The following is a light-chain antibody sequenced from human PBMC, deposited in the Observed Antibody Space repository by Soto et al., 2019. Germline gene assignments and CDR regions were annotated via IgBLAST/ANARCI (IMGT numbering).Light chain of an antibody. CDR2: DAS. V-gene: IGKV1-5*01. CDR3: QQYNSYSALT. J-gene: IGKJ4*01. CDR1: QSISSW. Sequence: DIQMTQSPSTLSASVGDRVTITCRASQSISSWLAWYQQKPGKAPKLLIYDASSLESGDPSRFSGSGSGTEFTLSISSLQPDDFATYYCQQYNSYSALTFGGGTKVEIK.